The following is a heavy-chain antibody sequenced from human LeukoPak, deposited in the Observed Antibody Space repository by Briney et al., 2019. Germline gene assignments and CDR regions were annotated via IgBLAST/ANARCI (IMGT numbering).Heavy chain of an antibody. Sequence: GGSLRLSCAASGFTFSSYWMSWVRQAPGKGLEWVANIKQDGSGKYYVDSVKGRFTISRDNAKNSLYLQMNSLRAEDTAVYYCAREGGIVVVPAAIDYWGQGTLVTVSS. CDR1: GFTFSSYW. CDR3: AREGGIVVVPAAIDY. J-gene: IGHJ4*02. V-gene: IGHV3-7*01. CDR2: IKQDGSGK. D-gene: IGHD2-2*01.